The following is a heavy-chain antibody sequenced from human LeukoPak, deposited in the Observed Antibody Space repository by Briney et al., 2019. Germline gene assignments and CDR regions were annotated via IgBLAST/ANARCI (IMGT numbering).Heavy chain of an antibody. V-gene: IGHV3-30*02. CDR2: IRYDGSNK. CDR3: AKDGGGGGLRYFDCPDY. D-gene: IGHD3-9*01. Sequence: GGSLRLSCAASGFTFSSYGMHWVRQAPGKGLEWVAFIRYDGSNKYYADSVKGRFTISRDNSKNTLYLQMNSLRAEDTAVYYRAKDGGGGGLRYFDCPDYWGQGTLVTVSS. J-gene: IGHJ4*02. CDR1: GFTFSSYG.